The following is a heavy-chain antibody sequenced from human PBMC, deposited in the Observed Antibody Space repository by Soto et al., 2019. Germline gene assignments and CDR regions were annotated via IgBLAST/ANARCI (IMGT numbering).Heavy chain of an antibody. V-gene: IGHV1-69*01. D-gene: IGHD5-18*01. CDR1: GGIFSSNA. CDR3: ATGGRGYSSAPRFYFEY. J-gene: IGHJ4*02. Sequence: QVQLVQSGAGVQKPGSSVKVSCQASGGIFSSNAISWVRQAPGQGLEWMGGILPIFDTTHYAQKFQGRVTITADESTSTAYMELSSLNSEDTALSYCATGGRGYSSAPRFYFEYWGQGTLVTVSS. CDR2: ILPIFDTT.